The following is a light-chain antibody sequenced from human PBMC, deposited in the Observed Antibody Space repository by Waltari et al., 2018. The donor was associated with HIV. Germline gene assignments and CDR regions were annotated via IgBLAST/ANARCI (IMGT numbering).Light chain of an antibody. J-gene: IGKJ5*01. CDR3: QQYKNFPIT. CDR2: DVS. V-gene: IGKV1D-13*01. Sequence: AIHLTQSPSSLSASLGDRVPLTCRASQAISTSLAWYQQRPGSPPKLLIYDVSSLDRGVPSRFSGSGFDTHFTLTINGLRAEDFATYHCQQYKNFPITFGRGTRLEIK. CDR1: QAISTS.